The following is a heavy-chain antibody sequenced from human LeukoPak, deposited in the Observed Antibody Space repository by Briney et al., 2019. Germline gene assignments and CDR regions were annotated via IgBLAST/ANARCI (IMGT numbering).Heavy chain of an antibody. Sequence: GGSLRLSCAASGFSFSAYGMNWVRQAPGKGLECVSCISRSGAYIYYADSVKGRFTISRDNAKNSVYLQMNSLRVEDTAVYYCASPSSYGDYYFGYWGQGTLVTVSS. CDR3: ASPSSYGDYYFGY. CDR1: GFSFSAYG. J-gene: IGHJ4*02. V-gene: IGHV3-21*01. CDR2: ISRSGAYI. D-gene: IGHD4-17*01.